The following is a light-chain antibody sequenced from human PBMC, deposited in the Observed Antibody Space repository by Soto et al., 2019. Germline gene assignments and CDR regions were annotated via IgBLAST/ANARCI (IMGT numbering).Light chain of an antibody. CDR3: QQYNSNSIS. CDR2: KAS. J-gene: IGKJ4*01. Sequence: DIQMTQSPSTLSASVGDRVTITCRASQSVRNWLAWYQQKPGKAPKLLIYKASNLESGVPSRFSGSGSGTEFTLTISSLQPDDFATYYCQQYNSNSISFGGGTKVEIK. V-gene: IGKV1-5*03. CDR1: QSVRNW.